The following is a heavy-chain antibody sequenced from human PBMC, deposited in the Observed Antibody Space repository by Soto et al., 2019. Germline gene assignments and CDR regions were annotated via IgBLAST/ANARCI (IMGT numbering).Heavy chain of an antibody. D-gene: IGHD6-13*01. CDR1: GFSISTYY. CDR2: INYSGRT. CDR3: ARYAGSSWFDY. J-gene: IGHJ4*02. Sequence: PSETLSLTCTFSGFSISTYYLSLIRQPPGKGLEWIGYINYSGRTNYNPSLKSRVTVSLDTSKNQFSLKLRSVTAADTAVFYCARYAGSSWFDYWGQGTLVTSPQ. V-gene: IGHV4-59*01.